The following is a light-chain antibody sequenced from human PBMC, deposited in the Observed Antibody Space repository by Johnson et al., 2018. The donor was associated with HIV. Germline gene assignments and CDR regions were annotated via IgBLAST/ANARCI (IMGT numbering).Light chain of an antibody. CDR1: SSNIGNNY. CDR2: DNN. J-gene: IGLJ1*01. CDR3: GTWDNSLNVYV. Sequence: QSVLSQPPSVSAAPGQKVTISCSGSSSNIGNNYLSWYQQLPHTAPRLLISDNNKRPSGIPDRFSGSKSGASATLDITGLQNGDEADYYCGTWDNSLNVYVFGTGTKVTVL. V-gene: IGLV1-51*01.